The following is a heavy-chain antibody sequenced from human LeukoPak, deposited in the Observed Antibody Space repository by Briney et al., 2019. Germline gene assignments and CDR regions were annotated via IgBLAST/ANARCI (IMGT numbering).Heavy chain of an antibody. V-gene: IGHV4-59*08. Sequence: SEALSVTCTVSGGSISSYYWSWIRQPPGEGLEWSGYIYYSGSTNYNPSLKSRVTISVDTSKNQFSLKLSSVTAADTAVYYCARQDTAMVGFIDYWGQGTLVTVSS. CDR2: IYYSGST. J-gene: IGHJ4*02. CDR1: GGSISSYY. D-gene: IGHD5-18*01. CDR3: ARQDTAMVGFIDY.